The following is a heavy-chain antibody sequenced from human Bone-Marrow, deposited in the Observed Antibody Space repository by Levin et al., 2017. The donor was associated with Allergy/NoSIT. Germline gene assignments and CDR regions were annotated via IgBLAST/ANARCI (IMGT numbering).Heavy chain of an antibody. CDR2: IKNSGTT. J-gene: IGHJ6*02. CDR3: ASLGYTISYYDYAMDV. D-gene: IGHD5-12*01. CDR1: GGSIRNSY. V-gene: IGHV4-59*01. Sequence: SQTLSLPCSVSGGSIRNSYWSWIRQAPGKGLEWIGYIKNSGTTKYNPSLNSRVTISADTSKNQVSLRLTSVTAADTAVYHCASLGYTISYYDYAMDVWGQGTTVTVSS.